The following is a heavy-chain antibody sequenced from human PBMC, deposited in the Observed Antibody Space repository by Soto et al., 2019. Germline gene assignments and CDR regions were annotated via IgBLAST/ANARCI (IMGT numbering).Heavy chain of an antibody. J-gene: IGHJ6*02. CDR1: GFTFSSYD. V-gene: IGHV3-13*01. Sequence: GGSLRLSCAASGFTFSSYDMHWVRQATGRGLEWVSAIGTAGDTYYPGSVKGRLTISRENAKNYLYLQMNRLRAGDTAVYYCARDSYRSSHGNYYGMDVWGQGTTVTVSS. CDR2: IGTAGDT. D-gene: IGHD6-6*01. CDR3: ARDSYRSSHGNYYGMDV.